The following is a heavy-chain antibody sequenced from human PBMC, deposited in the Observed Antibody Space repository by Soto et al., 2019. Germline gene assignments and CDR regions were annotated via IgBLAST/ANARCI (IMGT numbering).Heavy chain of an antibody. CDR2: IDRSGRT. CDR1: GGSFSDDASSSDWY. Sequence: PSETLSLTCAVYGGSFSDDASSSDWYWNWIRQSPGKGLEWIGEIDRSGRTRYNPSLKTRVSITVDTSKNKFSLKLSSVTAADTGVYYCATWGRGVLIQNCFDPWGQGTLVTVSS. V-gene: IGHV4-34*01. D-gene: IGHD3-10*01. J-gene: IGHJ5*02. CDR3: ATWGRGVLIQNCFDP.